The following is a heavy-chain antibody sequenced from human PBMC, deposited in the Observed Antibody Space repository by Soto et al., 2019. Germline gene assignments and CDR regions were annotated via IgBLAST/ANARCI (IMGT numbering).Heavy chain of an antibody. V-gene: IGHV1-18*01. J-gene: IGHJ4*02. D-gene: IGHD2-15*01. CDR1: GYTFTSYG. CDR3: ASGYCSGGSCYYPLFDY. Sequence: GDSVKVSCKASGYTFTSYGISWVRQAPGQGLEWMGWISAYNGNTNYAQKLQGRVTMTTDTSTSTAYMELRSLRSDDTAVYYCASGYCSGGSCYYPLFDYWGQGTLVTVSS. CDR2: ISAYNGNT.